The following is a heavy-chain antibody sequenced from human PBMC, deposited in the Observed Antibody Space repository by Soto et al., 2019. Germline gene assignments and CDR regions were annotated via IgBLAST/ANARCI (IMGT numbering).Heavy chain of an antibody. CDR2: IDPSDSQT. CDR3: ARSAYYDSSSFSVDY. Sequence: GESLKISCKASGYTFTNYYITWVRQMPGKGLEWMGRIDPSDSQTNYSPSFQGHVTISVDKSINTAYLQWSSLKASDIAMYHCARSAYYDSSSFSVDYWGQGTLVTVSS. V-gene: IGHV5-10-1*01. D-gene: IGHD3-22*01. CDR1: GYTFTNYY. J-gene: IGHJ4*02.